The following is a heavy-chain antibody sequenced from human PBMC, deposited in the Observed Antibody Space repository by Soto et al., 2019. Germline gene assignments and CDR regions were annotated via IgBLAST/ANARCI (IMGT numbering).Heavy chain of an antibody. CDR2: IYYSGST. V-gene: IGHV4-39*01. CDR1: GDSISSRSYY. Sequence: SETLSLTCTVTGDSISSRSYYWGWIRQPPGKGLEWIGSIYYSGSTYNNPSLRSRVSTSIDTSKDQFSLKLKSVTAADTALYFCARKRTSVVTQAHFDVWGPGSLVTVSS. D-gene: IGHD2-21*02. CDR3: ARKRTSVVTQAHFDV. J-gene: IGHJ4*02.